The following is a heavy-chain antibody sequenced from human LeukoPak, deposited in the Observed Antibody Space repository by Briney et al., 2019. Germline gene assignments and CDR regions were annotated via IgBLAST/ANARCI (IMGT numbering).Heavy chain of an antibody. CDR3: ARSSQCGMDV. D-gene: IGHD2-2*01. CDR2: ISGSGGST. Sequence: GGSLRLSCAASGFIFSSYSMSWVRQAPGKGLEWVSAISGSGGSTYYADSVKGRFTISRDNAKNTLYLQMNSLRAEDTAVYYCARSSQCGMDVWGQGTTVTVSS. J-gene: IGHJ6*02. V-gene: IGHV3-23*01. CDR1: GFIFSSYS.